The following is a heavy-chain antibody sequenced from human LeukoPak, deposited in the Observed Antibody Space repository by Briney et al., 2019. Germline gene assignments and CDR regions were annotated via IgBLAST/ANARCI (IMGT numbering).Heavy chain of an antibody. CDR2: IYYSGST. Sequence: KPSETLSLTCTVSGGSISSYYWSWIRQPPGKGLEWIGYIYYSGSTNYNPSLKSRVTISVDTSKNQFSLKLSSVTAAGTAVYYCARAPGMYYYDSSGYYLDWGQGTLVTVSS. V-gene: IGHV4-59*01. CDR1: GGSISSYY. CDR3: ARAPGMYYYDSSGYYLD. D-gene: IGHD3-22*01. J-gene: IGHJ4*02.